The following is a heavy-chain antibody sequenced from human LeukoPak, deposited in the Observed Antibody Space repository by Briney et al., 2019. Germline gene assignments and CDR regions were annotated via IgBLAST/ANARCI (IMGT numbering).Heavy chain of an antibody. CDR1: GFTFSSYG. V-gene: IGHV3-30*18. Sequence: PGRSLRLSCAASGFTFSSYGMHWVRQAPGKGLEWVAVISYDGSNKYYADSVKGRFTISRDNSKNTLYLQMNSLRAEDTAVYYCAKDRYTSGYYYDSSGYYYVDTTFDYWGQGTLVTVSS. CDR3: AKDRYTSGYYYDSSGYYYVDTTFDY. D-gene: IGHD3-22*01. J-gene: IGHJ4*02. CDR2: ISYDGSNK.